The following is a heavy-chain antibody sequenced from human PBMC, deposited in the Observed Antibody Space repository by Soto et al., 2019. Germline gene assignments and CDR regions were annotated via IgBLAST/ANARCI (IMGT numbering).Heavy chain of an antibody. CDR3: ARDAGGDYYGSSGYYYFDY. CDR2: INWNGGST. V-gene: IGHV3-20*03. J-gene: IGHJ4*02. D-gene: IGHD3-22*01. Sequence: GGALTLSFAPLRLALHDSALSWVCQAPGKGLEWVSGINWNGGSTGYADSVKGRFTISRDNAKNSLYLQMNSLRAEDTALYYCARDAGGDYYGSSGYYYFDYWGLGP. CDR1: RLALHDSA.